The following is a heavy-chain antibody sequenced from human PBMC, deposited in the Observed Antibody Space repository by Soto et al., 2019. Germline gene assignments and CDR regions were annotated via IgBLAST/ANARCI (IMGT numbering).Heavy chain of an antibody. CDR2: ISGSGGST. J-gene: IGHJ4*02. D-gene: IGHD4-4*01. CDR1: GFTFSSYA. Sequence: GGSLRLSCXASGFTFSSYAMSWVRQAPGKGLEWVSAISGSGGSTYYADSVKGRFTISRDNSKNTLYLQMNSLRAEDTAVYYCAKDRARNLMGNYKYYFDYWGQGTLVTVSS. V-gene: IGHV3-23*01. CDR3: AKDRARNLMGNYKYYFDY.